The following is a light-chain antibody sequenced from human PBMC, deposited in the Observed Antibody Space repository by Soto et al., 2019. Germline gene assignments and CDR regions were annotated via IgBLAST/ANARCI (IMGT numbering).Light chain of an antibody. Sequence: EIVLTQSPGTLSLSPGERATLSCRASQSVSSSYLAWYQQKPGQAPRLLIYGASSRATGIQDRFSGSGSGTDFTLTISRLEPEDFAVYYCKKYGRSPPYTFGQGTKLEIK. CDR2: GAS. CDR3: KKYGRSPPYT. CDR1: QSVSSSY. J-gene: IGKJ2*01. V-gene: IGKV3-20*01.